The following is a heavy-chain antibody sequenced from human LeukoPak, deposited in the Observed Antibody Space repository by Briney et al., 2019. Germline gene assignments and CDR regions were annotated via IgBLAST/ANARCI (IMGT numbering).Heavy chain of an antibody. CDR3: AREFGLITSH. J-gene: IGHJ1*01. CDR1: GFTFSSYA. Sequence: TGGSLRLSCAASGFTFSSYAMSWVRQAPGKGLEWVSSISDNGGSTYSADSVKGRFTISRDNSKNTLYLQMNSLRAEDTAVYYCAREFGLITSHWGQGTLVTVFS. V-gene: IGHV3-23*01. D-gene: IGHD3/OR15-3a*01. CDR2: ISDNGGST.